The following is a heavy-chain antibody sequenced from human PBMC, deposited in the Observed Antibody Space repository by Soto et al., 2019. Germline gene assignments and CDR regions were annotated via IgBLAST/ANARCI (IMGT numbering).Heavy chain of an antibody. D-gene: IGHD5-12*01. J-gene: IGHJ4*02. CDR3: VRGGGYDPFDY. V-gene: IGHV4-4*07. CDR2: IYSGGST. CDR1: GGSINTYY. Sequence: PSETLSLTFTVSGGSINTYYWSWIRQAAGKGLEWIGRIYSGGSTNYNPSLMSRVSVSVDMSKNQFSLKLSSVTAADRAVYYCVRGGGYDPFDYWGQGVLVTVSS.